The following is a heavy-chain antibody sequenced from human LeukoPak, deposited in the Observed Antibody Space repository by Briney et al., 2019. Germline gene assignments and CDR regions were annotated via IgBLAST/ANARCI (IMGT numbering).Heavy chain of an antibody. CDR2: ISSSSSYI. Sequence: GGSLRLSCAASGFTFSSYSMNWVRQAPGKGLEWVSSISSSSSYIYYADSVKGRFTISRDNAKNSLYLQMNSLRAEDTAVYYCARDRRYSSSWYSEGVVPYFDYWGQGTLVTVSS. CDR1: GFTFSSYS. J-gene: IGHJ4*02. CDR3: ARDRRYSSSWYSEGVVPYFDY. V-gene: IGHV3-21*01. D-gene: IGHD6-13*01.